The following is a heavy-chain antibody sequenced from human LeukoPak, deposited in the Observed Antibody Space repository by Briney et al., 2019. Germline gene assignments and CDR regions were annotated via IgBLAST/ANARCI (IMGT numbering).Heavy chain of an antibody. Sequence: GGSLRLSCAASGFTFSSYGLHWVRQAPGKGLEWVAVISYDGSNKHYADSVKGRFTISRDNSKNTLYLQMNSLRAEDTAVYYCAKDTTPQGDYYYYGMDVWGQGTTVTVSS. CDR1: GFTFSSYG. J-gene: IGHJ6*02. V-gene: IGHV3-30*18. CDR2: ISYDGSNK. D-gene: IGHD1-1*01. CDR3: AKDTTPQGDYYYYGMDV.